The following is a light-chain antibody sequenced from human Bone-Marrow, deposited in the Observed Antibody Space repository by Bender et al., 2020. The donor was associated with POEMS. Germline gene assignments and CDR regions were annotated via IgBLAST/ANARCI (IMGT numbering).Light chain of an antibody. CDR3: CSYAGLNTWV. Sequence: QSALTQPASVSGSPGQSITISCTGTASDVGSYNFVSWYQQYPGKPPQLIIYDVSSRPSGASNRFSGSKSGNTASLTISGLQTEDETDYYCCSYAGLNTWVFGGGTKLTVL. CDR1: ASDVGSYNF. J-gene: IGLJ3*02. CDR2: DVS. V-gene: IGLV2-23*02.